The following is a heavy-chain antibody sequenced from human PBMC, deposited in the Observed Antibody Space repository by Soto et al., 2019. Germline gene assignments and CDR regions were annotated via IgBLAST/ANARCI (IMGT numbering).Heavy chain of an antibody. J-gene: IGHJ5*02. Sequence: QVQLQESGPGLVKPSQTLSLTCTVSGGSISSGDYYWSWIRQPPGKGLEWIGYIYHSGSTYYNPSLKSLVTISVNTSKNQFFLKLSPVTAADTAVYYCSRERPDGARLDPWGQGTLVTVSS. V-gene: IGHV4-30-4*01. D-gene: IGHD6-6*01. CDR1: GGSISSGDYY. CDR2: IYHSGST. CDR3: SRERPDGARLDP.